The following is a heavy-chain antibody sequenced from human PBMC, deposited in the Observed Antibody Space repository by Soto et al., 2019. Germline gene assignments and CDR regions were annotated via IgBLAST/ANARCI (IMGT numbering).Heavy chain of an antibody. CDR3: TTDGSFGGVVVDFHL. D-gene: IGHD3-10*01. V-gene: IGHV3-15*07. CDR2: IKSRAAGGAI. J-gene: IGHJ3*01. Sequence: EVQMVESGGGLVKPGGSLRLSCAVSGFSFRDAWMNWVRQAPGKGLEWVGRIKSRAAGGAIDYAAPVKGRFTISRDDSEDTLYLQINSLKTEDTAMYYCTTDGSFGGVVVDFHLWGQGTMLSVSS. CDR1: GFSFRDAW.